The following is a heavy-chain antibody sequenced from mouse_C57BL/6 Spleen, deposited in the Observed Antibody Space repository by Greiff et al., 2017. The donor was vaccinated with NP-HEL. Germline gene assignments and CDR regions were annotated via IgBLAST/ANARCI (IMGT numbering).Heavy chain of an antibody. V-gene: IGHV5-4*01. D-gene: IGHD2-2*01. CDR1: GFTFSSYA. CDR2: ISDGGSYT. Sequence: EVMLVESGGGLVKPGGSLKLSCAASGFTFSSYAMSWVRQTPEKRLEWVATISDGGSYTYYPDNVKGRFTISRDNAKNNLYLQMSHLKSEDTAMYYCAREEGYPAWFAYWGQGTLVTVSA. CDR3: AREEGYPAWFAY. J-gene: IGHJ3*01.